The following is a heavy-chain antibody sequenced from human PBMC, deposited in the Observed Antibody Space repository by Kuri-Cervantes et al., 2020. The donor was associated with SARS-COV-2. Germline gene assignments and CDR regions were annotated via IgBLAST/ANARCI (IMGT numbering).Heavy chain of an antibody. V-gene: IGHV4-34*01. CDR1: GGSFSGYY. CDR2: IYHSGST. D-gene: IGHD2-2*02. CDR3: ATLSHSFLGYCSSTSCYNGDY. Sequence: GSLRLSCAVYGGSFSGYYWSWIRQPPGKGLEWIGYIYHSGSTYYNPSLKGRVTISVDRSKNQFSLKLSSVTAADTAVYYCATLSHSFLGYCSSTSCYNGDYWGQGTLVTVSS. J-gene: IGHJ4*02.